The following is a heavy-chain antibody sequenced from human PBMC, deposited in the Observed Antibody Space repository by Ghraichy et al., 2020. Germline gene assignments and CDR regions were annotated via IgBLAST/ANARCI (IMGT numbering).Heavy chain of an antibody. D-gene: IGHD6-19*01. CDR3: ARAVGYSSGWAFDY. Sequence: ASVKVSCKSSGYTFTSYHINWVRQATGQGLELMGWMNPESGDTDYAQNFQGRVTMTRDTSRSTAYMELSSLTSEDAAVYYCARAVGYSSGWAFDYWGQGTLVTVSS. V-gene: IGHV1-8*02. CDR2: MNPESGDT. J-gene: IGHJ4*02. CDR1: GYTFTSYH.